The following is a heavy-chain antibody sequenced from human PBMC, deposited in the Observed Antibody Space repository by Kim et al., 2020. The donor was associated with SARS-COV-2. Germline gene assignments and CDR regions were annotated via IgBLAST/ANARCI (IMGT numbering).Heavy chain of an antibody. D-gene: IGHD3-10*01. V-gene: IGHV1-3*01. J-gene: IGHJ6*02. CDR2: INAGNGDR. CDR3: VRRGSGYGLDV. Sequence: ASVKVSCKPSGYTFVTYSIHWVRQAPGQRLEWIGWINAGNGDRGYSQKFQDRVTITRDISASTVYMEMSSLRSEDTAVYYCVRRGSGYGLDVWGQGTTVTVS. CDR1: GYTFVTYS.